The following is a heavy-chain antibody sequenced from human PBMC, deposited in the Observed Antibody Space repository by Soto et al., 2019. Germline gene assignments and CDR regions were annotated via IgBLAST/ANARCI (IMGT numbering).Heavy chain of an antibody. V-gene: IGHV1-69*01. CDR1: GGTFSSYA. J-gene: IGHJ5*02. CDR2: IIPIFGTA. CDR3: ARAGYCSGGSCYSKYNWFDP. D-gene: IGHD2-15*01. Sequence: QVQLVQSGAEVKKPGSSVKVSCKASGGTFSSYAISWVRQAPGQGLEWMGGIIPIFGTANYAQKFQGRLTITADESTSTAYMELSSLRSEDTAVYYCARAGYCSGGSCYSKYNWFDPWGQGTLVTVSS.